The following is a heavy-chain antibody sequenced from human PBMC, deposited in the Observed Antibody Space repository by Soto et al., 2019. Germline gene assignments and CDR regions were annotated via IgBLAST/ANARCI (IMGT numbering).Heavy chain of an antibody. CDR2: ISGSGGST. CDR1: GFTFSSYA. CDR3: AKDTPIQLWPAIFDY. D-gene: IGHD5-18*01. V-gene: IGHV3-23*01. J-gene: IGHJ4*02. Sequence: PGGSLRLSCAASGFTFSSYAMSWVRQAPGKGLEWVSAISGSGGSTYYADSVKGRFTISRDNSKNTLYLQMNGLRAEDTAVYYCAKDTPIQLWPAIFDYWGQGTLVTVSS.